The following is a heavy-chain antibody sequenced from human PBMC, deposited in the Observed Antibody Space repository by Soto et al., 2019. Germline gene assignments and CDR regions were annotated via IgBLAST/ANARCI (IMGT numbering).Heavy chain of an antibody. Sequence: GGSLRLSCAASGFTFSSYAMHWVRQAPGKGLEWVAVISYDGSNKYYADSVKGRFTISRDNSKNTLYLQMNSLRAEDTAVYYCARLVVPAACCATYWGQGXLVTVYS. CDR1: GFTFSSYA. V-gene: IGHV3-30-3*01. J-gene: IGHJ4*02. D-gene: IGHD2-2*01. CDR3: ARLVVPAACCATY. CDR2: ISYDGSNK.